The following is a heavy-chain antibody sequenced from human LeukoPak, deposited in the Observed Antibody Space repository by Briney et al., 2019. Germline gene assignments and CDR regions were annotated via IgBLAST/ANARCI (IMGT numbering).Heavy chain of an antibody. V-gene: IGHV4-59*01. CDR1: GGSISSYY. CDR3: AREGTRYSGPNYYYYYGMDV. Sequence: SETLSLTCTVSGGSISSYYWSWIRQPPGKGLEWIGYIYYSGSTNYNPSLKSRVTISVDTSKSQFSLKLSSVTAADTAVYYCAREGTRYSGPNYYYYYGMDVWGQGTTVTVSS. D-gene: IGHD5-12*01. CDR2: IYYSGST. J-gene: IGHJ6*02.